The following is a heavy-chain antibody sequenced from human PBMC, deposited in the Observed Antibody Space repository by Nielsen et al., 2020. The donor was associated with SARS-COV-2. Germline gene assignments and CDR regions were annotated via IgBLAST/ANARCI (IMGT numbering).Heavy chain of an antibody. V-gene: IGHV3-7*01. CDR2: IKQDGSEK. J-gene: IGHJ4*02. CDR1: GFTFSSYW. Sequence: GESLKISCAASGFTFSSYWMSWVRQAPGKGLEWVANIKQDGSEKYYVDSVKGRFTISRDNAKNSLYLQMNSLRAEDTAVYYCARDLGGYFDYWGQGTLVTVSS. CDR3: ARDLGGYFDY.